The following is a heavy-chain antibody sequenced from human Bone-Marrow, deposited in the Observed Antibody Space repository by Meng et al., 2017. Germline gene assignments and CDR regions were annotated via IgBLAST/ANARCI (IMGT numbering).Heavy chain of an antibody. CDR3: ARALTPGYYRYNWFDP. V-gene: IGHV4-4*02. J-gene: IGHJ5*02. CDR1: GGLISTSNW. D-gene: IGHD4-17*01. CDR2: IYHSGST. Sequence: QVQLQESGPGLEKPSGTLSLTCAVSGGLISTSNWWSWVRQPPGKGLEWIGEIYHSGSTNYNPSLKSRVTISVDTSKNQFSLKLSSVTAADMAVYYCARALTPGYYRYNWFDPWGQGTLVTVSS.